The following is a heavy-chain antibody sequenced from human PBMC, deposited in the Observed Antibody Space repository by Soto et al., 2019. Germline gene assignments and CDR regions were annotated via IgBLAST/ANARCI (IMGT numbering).Heavy chain of an antibody. J-gene: IGHJ1*01. CDR2: IYSGGST. V-gene: IGHV3-53*01. CDR1: GFTVSSNY. Sequence: PGGSLRLSCAASGFTVSSNYMSWVRQAPGKGLEWVSVIYSGGSTYYADSVKGRFTISRDNSKNTLYLQMNGLRAEDTAVYYCARDRVESGYPEYFQHWGQGT. CDR3: ARDRVESGYPEYFQH. D-gene: IGHD3-22*01.